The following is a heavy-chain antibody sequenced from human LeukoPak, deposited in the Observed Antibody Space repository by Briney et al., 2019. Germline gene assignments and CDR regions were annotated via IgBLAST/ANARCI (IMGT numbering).Heavy chain of an antibody. CDR3: ARDHSSGSFQPFDY. V-gene: IGHV1-2*02. J-gene: IGHJ4*02. Sequence: ASVKVSCKASGYTFTCYYMHWVRQAPGQGLEWMGWINPNSGGTNYVQRFQGRVTMTRDTSISTAYMELSRLRSDDTAVYYCARDHSSGSFQPFDYWGQGTLVTVSS. CDR1: GYTFTCYY. CDR2: INPNSGGT. D-gene: IGHD6-19*01.